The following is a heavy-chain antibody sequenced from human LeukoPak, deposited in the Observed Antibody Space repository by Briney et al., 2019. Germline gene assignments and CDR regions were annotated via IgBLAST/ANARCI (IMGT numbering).Heavy chain of an antibody. CDR2: ISYDGSNK. CDR3: ARDRIAGFGELSRFDY. J-gene: IGHJ4*02. CDR1: GFTFSSYA. D-gene: IGHD3-10*01. V-gene: IGHV3-30*04. Sequence: PGRSLRLSCAASGFTFSSYAMHWVRQAPGKGLELVAVISYDGSNKYYADSVKGRFTISRDNSKNTLYLQMNSLRAEDTAVYYCARDRIAGFGELSRFDYWGQGTLVTVSS.